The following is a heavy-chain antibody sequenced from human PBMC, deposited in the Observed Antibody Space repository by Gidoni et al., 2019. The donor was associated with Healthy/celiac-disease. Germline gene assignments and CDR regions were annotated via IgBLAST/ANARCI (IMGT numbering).Heavy chain of an antibody. CDR1: GGTFSSYA. CDR2: IIPIFGTA. D-gene: IGHD6-13*01. V-gene: IGHV1-69*01. J-gene: IGHJ4*02. Sequence: QVQLVQSGAEVKKPGSSVKVSCKASGGTFSSYAISWVRQAPGQGLEWMGGIIPIFGTANYEQKFQGRVTITADESTSTAYMELSSLRSEDTAVYYCAREWGGIAAAGTGYFDYWGQGTLVTVSS. CDR3: AREWGGIAAAGTGYFDY.